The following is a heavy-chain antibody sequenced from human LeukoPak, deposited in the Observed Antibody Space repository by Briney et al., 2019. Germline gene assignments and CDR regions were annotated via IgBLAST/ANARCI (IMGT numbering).Heavy chain of an antibody. CDR2: INHSGST. J-gene: IGHJ4*03. D-gene: IGHD3-10*01. V-gene: IGHV4-34*01. Sequence: SETLSLTCAVYGGSFSGYYWSWIRQPPGKGLEWIGEINHSGSTNYNPSLKSRVTISVDTSKNHFSLNVTSVTAADTAVYYCARLWYFWGQGAMVTVSS. CDR3: ARLWYF. CDR1: GGSFSGYY.